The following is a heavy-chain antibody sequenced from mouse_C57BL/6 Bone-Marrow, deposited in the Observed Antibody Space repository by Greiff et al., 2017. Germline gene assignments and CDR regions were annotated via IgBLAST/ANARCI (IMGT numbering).Heavy chain of an antibody. Sequence: EVKLVEPGGDFVMPGGSLKLSCAASGFTFSSYGMSWVRQTPDQRLEWVAAISSGGSYTDYPDSMKGRFTITRDNAKNTLYLQRSSPNDEYTAMYYCAIRGYYYAMDYWGQGTSVTVSS. CDR1: GFTFSSYG. CDR2: ISSGGSYT. D-gene: IGHD3-1*01. V-gene: IGHV5-6*02. CDR3: AIRGYYYAMDY. J-gene: IGHJ4*01.